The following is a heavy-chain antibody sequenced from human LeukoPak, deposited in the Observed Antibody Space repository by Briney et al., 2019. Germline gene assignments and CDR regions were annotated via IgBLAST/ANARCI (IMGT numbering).Heavy chain of an antibody. Sequence: SETLSLTCTVSGGSISSYYWSWIRQPPGKGLEWIGYIYYSGSTSYTPSLKSRVTMSEDTSKNQVSLKLSSVTAADTAVYFCARHRIVGASTSEGYFDYWGQETLVTVSS. CDR2: IYYSGST. D-gene: IGHD1-26*01. CDR1: GGSISSYY. V-gene: IGHV4-59*08. J-gene: IGHJ4*02. CDR3: ARHRIVGASTSEGYFDY.